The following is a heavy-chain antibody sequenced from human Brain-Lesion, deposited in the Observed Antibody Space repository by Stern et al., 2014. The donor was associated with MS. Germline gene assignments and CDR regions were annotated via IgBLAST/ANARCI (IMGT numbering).Heavy chain of an antibody. CDR2: ITPFAGNT. D-gene: IGHD4-17*01. J-gene: IGHJ4*02. V-gene: IGHV1-45*02. Sequence: VQLVESGAEVKKTGSSVKVSCQASGNTFTNRYLHWVRQAPGQALEWMGLITPFAGNTHYAQNFQGRVTITMDRSMSTAYMDLSSLRSDDTAIYFCAEGGSYGFVYWGQGTLVTVSS. CDR3: AEGGSYGFVY. CDR1: GNTFTNRY.